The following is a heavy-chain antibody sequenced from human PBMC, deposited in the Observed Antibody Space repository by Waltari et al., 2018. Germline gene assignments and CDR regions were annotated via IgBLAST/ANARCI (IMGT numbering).Heavy chain of an antibody. Sequence: QVQLVESGGGVVQPGRSLRLSCAASRFDFGNYAIHWVRQAPGKGLEWVAFISYDGINKYYADSVEGRFTISRDNSKNTLYLQMDNLRDEDTAVYYCASRAHVAAVVGATEKFDYWGQGTLVTVSS. CDR2: ISYDGINK. V-gene: IGHV3-30-3*01. CDR1: RFDFGNYA. J-gene: IGHJ4*02. D-gene: IGHD2-15*01. CDR3: ASRAHVAAVVGATEKFDY.